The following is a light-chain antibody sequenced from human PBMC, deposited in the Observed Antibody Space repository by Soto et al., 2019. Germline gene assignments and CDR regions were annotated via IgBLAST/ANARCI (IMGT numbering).Light chain of an antibody. Sequence: QSALTQPASVSGSPGQSITISCTGTSSDVGAYNYVSWYQQHPGKAPKLMIYGVSHRPSGVSDRFSGSKSANTASLTISGLQAEDEADYYCSSYTTGSTLFGGGTKLTVL. V-gene: IGLV2-14*03. CDR3: SSYTTGSTL. J-gene: IGLJ2*01. CDR1: SSDVGAYNY. CDR2: GVS.